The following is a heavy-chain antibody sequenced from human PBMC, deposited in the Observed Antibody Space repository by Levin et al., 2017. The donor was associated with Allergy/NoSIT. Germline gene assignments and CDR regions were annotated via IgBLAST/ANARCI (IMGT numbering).Heavy chain of an antibody. J-gene: IGHJ5*01. Sequence: SQTLSLTCTVSGGSISSYYWSWLRQPPGKGLEWIGYIYYTGGTNYNPSLKSRVTMSVDTSKNQFPLKLRSVTAADTSVYYCAREGSTAFFYWFDSWGQGTLVTVSS. CDR3: AREGSTAFFYWFDS. D-gene: IGHD2/OR15-2a*01. V-gene: IGHV4-59*01. CDR1: GGSISSYY. CDR2: IYYTGGT.